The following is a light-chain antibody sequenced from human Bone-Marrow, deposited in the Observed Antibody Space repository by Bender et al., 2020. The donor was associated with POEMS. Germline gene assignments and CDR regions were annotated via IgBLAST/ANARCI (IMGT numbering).Light chain of an antibody. CDR1: TLGDKH. J-gene: IGLJ3*02. V-gene: IGLV3-1*01. CDR2: QDS. Sequence: SYELTQPRSVSVSPGQTASITCFGDTLGDKHACWYQQKPGQSPLLVIYQDSERPSGIPERFSGSNSGNTVTLTISGTQAMDEADYYCQALDFRTVVFGGGTRLTVL. CDR3: QALDFRTVV.